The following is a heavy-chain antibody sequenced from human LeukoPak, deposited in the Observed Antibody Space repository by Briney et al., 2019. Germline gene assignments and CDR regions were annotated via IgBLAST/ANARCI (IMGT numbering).Heavy chain of an antibody. V-gene: IGHV3-7*02. CDR1: GLTFSTYW. CDR2: IKQDGSDK. Sequence: PGGSLRLSCAASGLTFSTYWMSWVRQAPGKGLEWVANIKQDGSDKYYVDSVKGRFTISRDNTKNSLYLQMSSLRAEDTAVYYCGRSQWLPYDAIDIWGQGTMVTVSS. D-gene: IGHD3-22*01. CDR3: GRSQWLPYDAIDI. J-gene: IGHJ3*02.